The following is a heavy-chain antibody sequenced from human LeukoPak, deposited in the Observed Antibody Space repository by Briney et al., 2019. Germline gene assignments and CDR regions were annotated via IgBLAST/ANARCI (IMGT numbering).Heavy chain of an antibody. J-gene: IGHJ6*02. D-gene: IGHD3-10*01. CDR2: ISGSGDST. Sequence: GASLRLSCAASGLNFRAYGMSWVRQAPGKGLEWVSTISGSGDSTYHADSVKGRFTISRDNSKNTLSLQMNSLRAEDTAVYFCARDYFGSGTYYPYQYYGTDVWGQGTTVTVSS. CDR1: GLNFRAYG. V-gene: IGHV3-23*01. CDR3: ARDYFGSGTYYPYQYYGTDV.